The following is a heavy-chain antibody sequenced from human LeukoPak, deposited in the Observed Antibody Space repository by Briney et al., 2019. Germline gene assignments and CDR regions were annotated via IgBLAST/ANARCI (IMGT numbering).Heavy chain of an antibody. CDR3: ARAPRPVNWFDP. CDR2: INSDGSST. V-gene: IGHV3-74*01. J-gene: IGHJ5*02. CDR1: GFTLSRYT. Sequence: PGGSLTLSCAASGFTLSRYTMNWVRQAPGKGLVWFSRINSDGSSTSYADSVKGRFTISRDNAKNTLYLQMDSLRAEDTAVYYCARAPRPVNWFDPWGQGTLVTVSP.